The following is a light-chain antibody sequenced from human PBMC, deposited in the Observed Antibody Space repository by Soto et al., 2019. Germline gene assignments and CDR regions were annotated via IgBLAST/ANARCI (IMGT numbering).Light chain of an antibody. CDR2: DVN. J-gene: IGLJ1*01. CDR1: SNDIGIYKY. V-gene: IGLV2-14*01. Sequence: QSVLAQPASVSGSPGQAITISCTGTSNDIGIYKYVSWYQQHPGKAPKLIIYDVNNRPSGISSRFSGSKSGNTASLTISGLQAEDEDDYYCRSYITRSTLVFGTGT. CDR3: RSYITRSTLV.